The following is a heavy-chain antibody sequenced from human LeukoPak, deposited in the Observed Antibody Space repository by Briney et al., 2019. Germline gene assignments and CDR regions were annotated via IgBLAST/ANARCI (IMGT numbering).Heavy chain of an antibody. V-gene: IGHV3-23*01. CDR1: GFTFSTYA. CDR2: ISDSGDST. J-gene: IGHJ5*02. CDR3: ARAGATVTTNWFDP. D-gene: IGHD4-11*01. Sequence: GGSLRLSCAAFGFTFSTYAMNWVRQAPGKGLEWVSLISDSGDSTYYADSVKGRFTISRDNSKNTLSLQMNSLRAEDTAVYYCARAGATVTTNWFDPWGQGTLVTVSS.